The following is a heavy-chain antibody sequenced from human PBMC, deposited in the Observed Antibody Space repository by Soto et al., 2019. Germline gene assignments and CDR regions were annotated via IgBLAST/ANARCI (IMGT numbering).Heavy chain of an antibody. V-gene: IGHV1-69*17. D-gene: IGHD3-10*01. CDR1: GGTFSSYA. J-gene: IGHJ6*02. CDR3: ARGKSYYGSGKGIYDYYSLDV. CDR2: VIPVFGLA. Sequence: QVQLVQSGAEVKKPGSSVKVSCKSSGGTFSSYAISWVRQAPGQGLEWMGGVIPVFGLATYAQKVQGRVTITADKSTNTAYMEVSSLRSEDTAVYYCARGKSYYGSGKGIYDYYSLDVWGQRTTVTVSS.